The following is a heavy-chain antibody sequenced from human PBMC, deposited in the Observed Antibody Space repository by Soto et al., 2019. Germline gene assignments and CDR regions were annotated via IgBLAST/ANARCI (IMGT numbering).Heavy chain of an antibody. CDR1: GGSFSGYY. CDR2: INHSGST. CDR3: ALRGYSYGRGDY. Sequence: QVQLQQWGAGLLKPSETLSLTCAVYGGSFSGYYWSWIRQPPGKGLEWIGEINHSGSTNYNPSLKSRVTISVDTSKNQFSLKLSSVTAADTAVYYFALRGYSYGRGDYWGQGTLVTVSS. J-gene: IGHJ4*02. V-gene: IGHV4-34*01. D-gene: IGHD5-18*01.